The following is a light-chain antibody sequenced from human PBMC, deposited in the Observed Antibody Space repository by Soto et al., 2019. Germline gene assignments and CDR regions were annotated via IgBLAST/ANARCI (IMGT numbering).Light chain of an antibody. J-gene: IGKJ2*01. CDR1: QSVSSN. CDR3: QQCNDWPHT. V-gene: IGKV3-15*01. Sequence: EIVMTQSPATLSVSPGERATLSCRASQSVSSNLAWYQQKPGQAPRLLIYGASTRATGIPARFSGRGSGTEFTLTISSLQSEDFAVYYCQQCNDWPHTFGQGTNLEIK. CDR2: GAS.